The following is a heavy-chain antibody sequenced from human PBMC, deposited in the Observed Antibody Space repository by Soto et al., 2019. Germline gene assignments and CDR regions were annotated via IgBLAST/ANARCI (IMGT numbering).Heavy chain of an antibody. CDR3: AKYLNMATYFDF. Sequence: EVQLFESGGGLAQPGGSLRLSCAASGVTFSSYAMNLVRQAPGKGPEWVSHISVSYATYYADSLKGRFTVSRDNSKDTLFLQMNGLRAEAPAVSYCAKYLNMATYFDFWGPGTLVTVSS. CDR1: GVTFSSYA. V-gene: IGHV3-23*01. J-gene: IGHJ4*02. CDR2: ISVSYAT.